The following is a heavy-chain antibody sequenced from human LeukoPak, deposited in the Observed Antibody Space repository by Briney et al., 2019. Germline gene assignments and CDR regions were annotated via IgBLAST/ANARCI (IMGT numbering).Heavy chain of an antibody. V-gene: IGHV3-30*02. D-gene: IGHD2-15*01. CDR1: GFTFSSYG. CDR2: IRYDGSNK. J-gene: IGHJ4*02. Sequence: GGSLRLSCAASGFTFSSYGMHWVRQAPGKGLEWVAFIRYDGSNKYYADSVKGRFTISRDNSKNTLYLQMNSLRAEDTAVYYCAPIVVVAATGGYWGQGTLSPSPQ. CDR3: APIVVVAATGGY.